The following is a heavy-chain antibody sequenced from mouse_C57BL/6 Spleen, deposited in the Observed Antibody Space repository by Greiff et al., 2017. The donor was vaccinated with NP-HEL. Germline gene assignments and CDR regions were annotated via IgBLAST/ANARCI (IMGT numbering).Heavy chain of an antibody. V-gene: IGHV1-9*01. CDR1: GYTFTGYR. Sequence: VKLMESGAELMKPGASVKLSCKATGYTFTGYRIEWVKQRPGHGLEWIGEILPGSGSTNYNEKFKGKATFTADTSSNTAYMPLSSLTTEDSAIYYCARSTVTPDYYAMDYWGQGTSVTVSS. J-gene: IGHJ4*01. CDR3: ARSTVTPDYYAMDY. CDR2: ILPGSGST. D-gene: IGHD2-2*01.